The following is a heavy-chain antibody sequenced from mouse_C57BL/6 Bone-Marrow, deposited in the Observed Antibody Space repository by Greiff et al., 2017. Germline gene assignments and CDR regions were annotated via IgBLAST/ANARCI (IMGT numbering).Heavy chain of an antibody. D-gene: IGHD1-1*02. V-gene: IGHV1-4*01. CDR1: GYTFTSYT. CDR2: INPSSGYT. J-gene: IGHJ3*01. CDR3: AYGRLDWFAY. Sequence: VQLQQSGAELARPGASVKMSCKASGYTFTSYTMHWVKQRPGQGLEWIGYINPSSGYTKYNQKFKDKATLTADKSSSTAYMQLSSLTSEDSAVYYCAYGRLDWFAYWGQGTLVTVSA.